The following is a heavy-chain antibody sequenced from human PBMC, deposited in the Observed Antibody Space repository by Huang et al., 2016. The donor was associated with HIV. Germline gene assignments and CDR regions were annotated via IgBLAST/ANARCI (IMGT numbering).Heavy chain of an antibody. J-gene: IGHJ1*01. D-gene: IGHD3-22*01. CDR3: ARERYYYDRSGYYTPVEYFHH. CDR2: ISGYNGKT. Sequence: QVQLVQSGAEVKKPGASVKVSCKASGYTFTNYAINWVRQAPGQSLEWMGWISGYNGKTNYEQKVQGRVTMTKEKATSTAYMELRSLIADDTAVYYCARERYYYDRSGYYTPVEYFHHWGQGTLVTVSS. CDR1: GYTFTNYA. V-gene: IGHV1-18*01.